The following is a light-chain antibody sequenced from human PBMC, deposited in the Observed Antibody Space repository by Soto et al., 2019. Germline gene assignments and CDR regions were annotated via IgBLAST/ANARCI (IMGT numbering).Light chain of an antibody. Sequence: DIQMTQSPSSLSASVGDRVTITCRASQTISTDLDWYQQKPWKAPRLLIYDASSLLSGVPSRFSGSGSGTDYTLTIASLQPEDFSTYYCQQSDSTPYTFGQGTKVEI. V-gene: IGKV1-39*01. J-gene: IGKJ2*01. CDR1: QTISTD. CDR2: DAS. CDR3: QQSDSTPYT.